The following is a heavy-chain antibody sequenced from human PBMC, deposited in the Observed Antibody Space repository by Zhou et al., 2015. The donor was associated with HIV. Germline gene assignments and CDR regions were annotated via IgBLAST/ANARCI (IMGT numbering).Heavy chain of an antibody. CDR2: IIPTFGTP. CDR1: GGIFSTYP. Sequence: QLQLVQSGAELKKPGSSVKVSCKASGGIFSTYPINWVRQAPGQGLEWMGGIIPTFGTPNYAQKFQGRVTITADKSTTTAYLDLSSLRSEDTAMYYCAKSTRDWGWQFGVRGGFDIWGQGTMVTVSS. D-gene: IGHD3-10*01. CDR3: AKSTRDWGWQFGVRGGFDI. V-gene: IGHV1-69*06. J-gene: IGHJ3*02.